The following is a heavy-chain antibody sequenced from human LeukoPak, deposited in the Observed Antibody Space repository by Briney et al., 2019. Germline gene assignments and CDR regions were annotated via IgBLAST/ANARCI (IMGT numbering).Heavy chain of an antibody. CDR3: ARNPANNYYGSGIQTHCDY. J-gene: IGHJ4*02. D-gene: IGHD3-10*01. CDR1: GFTFSSYA. CDR2: ISYDGSNK. V-gene: IGHV3-30-3*01. Sequence: PGGSLRLSCAASGFTFSSYAMHWVRQAPGKGLEWVAVISYDGSNKYYADSVKGRFTISRDNSKNTLYLQMNSLRAEDTAVYYCARNPANNYYGSGIQTHCDYWGQGTLVTVSS.